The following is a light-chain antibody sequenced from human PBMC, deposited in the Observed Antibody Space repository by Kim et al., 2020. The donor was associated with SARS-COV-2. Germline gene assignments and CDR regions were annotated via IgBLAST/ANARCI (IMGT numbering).Light chain of an antibody. J-gene: IGKJ1*01. CDR3: QQYGSSPWT. CDR1: QSVSSNY. CDR2: GAS. V-gene: IGKV3-20*01. Sequence: DIVLTQSPGTLSLSPGERATLSCRASQSVSSNYLAWYQQKHGQAPRLLIYGASSRATGIPDRFSGSESGTDFTLTISRLEPEDFAVYYCQQYGSSPWTFGQGTKVDIK.